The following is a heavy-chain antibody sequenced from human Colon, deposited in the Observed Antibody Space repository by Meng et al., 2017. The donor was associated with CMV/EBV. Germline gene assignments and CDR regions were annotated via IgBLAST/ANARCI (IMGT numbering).Heavy chain of an antibody. V-gene: IGHV4-39*07. CDR1: GCSISNSNYP. Sequence: GSGCSISNSNYPWGWIRQAPGNALEWIGNVFFRGSTSYNPSLGGRVILSVDTSKNQFSLDLSSVTAADTAVYFCARVRILGATIDTWGQGTLVTVSS. CDR2: VFFRGST. CDR3: ARVRILGATIDT. D-gene: IGHD1-26*01. J-gene: IGHJ5*02.